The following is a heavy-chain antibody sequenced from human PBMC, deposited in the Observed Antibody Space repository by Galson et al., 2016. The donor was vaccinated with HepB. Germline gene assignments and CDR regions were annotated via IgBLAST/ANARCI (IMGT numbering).Heavy chain of an antibody. D-gene: IGHD5-18*01. CDR2: IDRDDDK. CDR1: GFSLSSSEMC. J-gene: IGHJ5*02. V-gene: IGHV2-70*01. CDR3: ARSTPYCGYSQGLNWFDP. Sequence: PALVKPTQTLTLTCTFSGFSLSSSEMCVSWIRQPPGKALEWLALIDRDDDKYYSASLRTRLTISKDTSKNQVVLTMTSMDPVDTATYYCARSTPYCGYSQGLNWFDPWGQGTRVTVSS.